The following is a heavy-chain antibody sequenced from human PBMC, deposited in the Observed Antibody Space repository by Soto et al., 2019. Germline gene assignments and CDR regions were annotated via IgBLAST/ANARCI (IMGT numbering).Heavy chain of an antibody. V-gene: IGHV3-23*01. D-gene: IGHD4-4*01. CDR3: AKDRKPPSRYDYRNYGVFDY. CDR1: GFTFSSYA. J-gene: IGHJ4*02. CDR2: ISGSGGST. Sequence: GSLRLSCAASGFTFSSYAMSWVRQAPGKGLEWVSAISGSGGSTYYADSVKGRFTISRDNSKNTLYLQMNSLRAEDTAVYYCAKDRKPPSRYDYRNYGVFDYGGKGPLVTVSS.